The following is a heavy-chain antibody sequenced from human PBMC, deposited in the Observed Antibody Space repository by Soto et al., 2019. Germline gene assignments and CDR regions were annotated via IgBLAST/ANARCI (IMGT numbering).Heavy chain of an antibody. Sequence: PGGSLRLSCAASGFIFSNYAMTWVRQAPGKGLEWVSVITASGGNTFYADSVKGRFTISRDNSKDTVYLQMDSLGADDTALYYCAKQATAMTINWVDLWGQGILVTVSS. CDR1: GFIFSNYA. V-gene: IGHV3-23*01. J-gene: IGHJ5*02. CDR3: AKQATAMTINWVDL. D-gene: IGHD4-17*01. CDR2: ITASGGNT.